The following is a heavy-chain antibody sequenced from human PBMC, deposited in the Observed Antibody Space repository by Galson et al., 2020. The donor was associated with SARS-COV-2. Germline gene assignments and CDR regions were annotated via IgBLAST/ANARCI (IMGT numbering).Heavy chain of an antibody. CDR3: ATNLIGVVTPY. CDR2: ISYDGSTQ. V-gene: IGHV3-30-3*01. CDR1: GFTFSNSI. D-gene: IGHD2-15*01. Sequence: GESLKISCGASGFTFSNSIMNWVRQAPGKGLEWVALISYDGSTQKYAQSVKGRFTISRDNSKNTLYLQITSLKPEDTAVYYCATNLIGVVTPYWGQATLVTVSS. J-gene: IGHJ4*02.